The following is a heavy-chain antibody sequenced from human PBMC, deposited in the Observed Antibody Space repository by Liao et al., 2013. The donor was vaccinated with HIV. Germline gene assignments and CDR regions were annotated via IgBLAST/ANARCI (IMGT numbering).Heavy chain of an antibody. D-gene: IGHD3-10*01. CDR1: GGSFGGYY. V-gene: IGHV4-34*02. CDR2: VNLRGNT. J-gene: IGHJ3*01. CDR3: ARGLWTSHVFDV. Sequence: QVQLQQWGAGVLKPSGTLSLTCAIYGGSFGGYYWSWIRQSPGKGLEWIGEVNLRGNTDYNPSLKTRVTISVDTSKNYFSLRLKSLTAADTAVYFCARGLWTSHVFDVWGQGTTVTVSS.